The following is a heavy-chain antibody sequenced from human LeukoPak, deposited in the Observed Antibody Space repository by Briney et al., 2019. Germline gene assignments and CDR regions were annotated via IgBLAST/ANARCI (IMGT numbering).Heavy chain of an antibody. Sequence: SETLSLTCAVYGGSLSGYYWSWIRQPPGKGLEWIGEINHSGSTNYNPSLKSRVTISVDTSKNQFSLKLSSVTAADTAAYYCARGRRQLVPGNWFDPWGQGTLVTVSS. CDR2: INHSGST. J-gene: IGHJ5*02. V-gene: IGHV4-34*01. CDR1: GGSLSGYY. D-gene: IGHD6-13*01. CDR3: ARGRRQLVPGNWFDP.